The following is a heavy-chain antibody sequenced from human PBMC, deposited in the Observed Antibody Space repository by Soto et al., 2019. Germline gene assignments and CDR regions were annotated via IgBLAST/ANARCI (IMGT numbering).Heavy chain of an antibody. J-gene: IGHJ6*03. V-gene: IGHV3-66*01. Sequence: GGSLRLSCAASGLTVSNQYMTWVRQAPGKGLEWVSVIHSGGNTFYADSVKGRFTISRDNSKNTLYLQMNSLRAEDTAVYHCARNGRPSLYYYMDVWGKGTTVTVS. CDR2: IHSGGNT. CDR3: ARNGRPSLYYYMDV. CDR1: GLTVSNQY. D-gene: IGHD2-8*01.